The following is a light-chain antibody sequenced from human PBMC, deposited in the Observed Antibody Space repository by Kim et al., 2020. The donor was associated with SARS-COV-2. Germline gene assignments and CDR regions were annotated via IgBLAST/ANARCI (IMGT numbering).Light chain of an antibody. J-gene: IGKJ2*01. Sequence: SASVGDRVTITCRARQGIRRWLAWYQQKPGKAPKVLIYDASTLESGVPSRFGGSGSGTEFTLTISSLQPDDFAAYYCQQYDSYPYTFGQGTKLEI. CDR3: QQYDSYPYT. V-gene: IGKV1-5*01. CDR1: QGIRRW. CDR2: DAS.